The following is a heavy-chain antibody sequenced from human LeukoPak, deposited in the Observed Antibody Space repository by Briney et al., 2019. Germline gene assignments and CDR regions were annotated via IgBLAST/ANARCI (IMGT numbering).Heavy chain of an antibody. CDR3: ARTVTTSSYYFDY. V-gene: IGHV1-18*01. J-gene: IGHJ4*02. CDR2: ISGYDGDT. CDR1: GYTFTTYG. D-gene: IGHD4-17*01. Sequence: ASVKVSCKASGYTFTTYGVSWVRQAPGQGHEWMGWISGYDGDTNYAQKLRGRGTMTTDTSTSTAYMDLRSLRSDDTALYYCARTVTTSSYYFDYWGQGTLVTVSS.